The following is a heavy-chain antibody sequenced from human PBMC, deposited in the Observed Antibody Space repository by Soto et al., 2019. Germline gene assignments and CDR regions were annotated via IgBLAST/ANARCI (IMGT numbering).Heavy chain of an antibody. CDR1: GFALSTYW. V-gene: IGHV3-74*01. CDR2: ISPDGNSI. CDR3: VRERDWLRDH. J-gene: IGHJ4*02. D-gene: IGHD6-19*01. Sequence: EVQLVESRGDLVQPGGSLRLSCAASGFALSTYWMHWVRQAPGKGLEWVSRISPDGNSISYADSVKGRCTMSRDNAKNTLYLQMNSLRAEDTAVYHCVRERDWLRDHWGQGTLVTVSS.